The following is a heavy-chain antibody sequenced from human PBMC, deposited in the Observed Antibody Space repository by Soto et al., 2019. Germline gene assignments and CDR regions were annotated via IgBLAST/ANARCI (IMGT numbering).Heavy chain of an antibody. Sequence: SETLSLTCTVTGGAISGYYWTWIRQSDGEGLEWIGRIYSSGSTNYNPSLKSRVTISLDTSMNYFSLRLSSVTAADTAVYYRARGQRSSEWFDPWGQGTLGTVS. D-gene: IGHD6-25*01. CDR2: IYSSGST. CDR3: ARGQRSSEWFDP. J-gene: IGHJ5*02. CDR1: GGAISGYY. V-gene: IGHV4-4*07.